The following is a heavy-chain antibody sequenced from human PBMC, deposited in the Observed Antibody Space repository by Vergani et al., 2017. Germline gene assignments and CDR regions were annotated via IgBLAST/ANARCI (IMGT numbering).Heavy chain of an antibody. J-gene: IGHJ3*02. CDR1: GFTFSSYG. CDR2: ISYDGSNK. D-gene: IGHD3-22*01. CDR3: AKDLQDYYDSSARDDAFDI. Sequence: QVQLVESGGGVVQPGRSLRLSCAASGFTFSSYGMHWVRQAPGKGLEWVAVISYDGSNKYYADSVKGRFTISRDNSKNTLYLQMNSLRAEDTAVYYCAKDLQDYYDSSARDDAFDIWGQGTMVTVSS. V-gene: IGHV3-30*18.